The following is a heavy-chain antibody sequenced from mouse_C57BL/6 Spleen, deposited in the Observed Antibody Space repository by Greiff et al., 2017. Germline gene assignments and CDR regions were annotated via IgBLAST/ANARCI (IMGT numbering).Heavy chain of an antibody. D-gene: IGHD2-1*01. Sequence: VQLQQPGAELVMPGASVKLSCKASGYTFTSYWMHWVKQRPGQGLEWIGEIDPSDSYTNYNQKFKGKSTLTVDKSSITAYMQLSSLTSEDSAVYYCARPYGNYVGFAYWGQGTLVTVSA. CDR1: GYTFTSYW. CDR2: IDPSDSYT. V-gene: IGHV1-69*01. CDR3: ARPYGNYVGFAY. J-gene: IGHJ3*01.